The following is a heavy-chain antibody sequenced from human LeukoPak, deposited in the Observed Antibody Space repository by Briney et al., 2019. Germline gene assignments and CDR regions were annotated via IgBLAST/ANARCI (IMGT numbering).Heavy chain of an antibody. CDR1: GYSFTDYW. V-gene: IGHV5-51*01. CDR2: IYPGDSAT. J-gene: IGHJ3*02. Sequence: GESLKISCKGSGYSFTDYWIGWVRQMPGEGLEWMGTIYPGDSATRYSPSFQGQVTISADKSISTAYMQWNSLKASDTAMYYCARHPRLSMMMVVTPDAFDIWGQGTLVTVSS. CDR3: ARHPRLSMMMVVTPDAFDI. D-gene: IGHD3-16*01.